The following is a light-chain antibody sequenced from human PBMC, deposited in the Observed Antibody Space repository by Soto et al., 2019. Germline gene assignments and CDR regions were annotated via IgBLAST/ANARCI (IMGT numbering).Light chain of an antibody. Sequence: RSGCPVTLYPGKRATVSCRVSQSVSSSYLAWYQQKPGQSLRLLIHRASSRATRIPDRVRGSRSGADFTVTFTTLETEDSAVYSCQQFTGPPPTFGQGTRLEIK. CDR2: RAS. V-gene: IGKV3-20*01. J-gene: IGKJ5*01. CDR3: QQFTGPPPT. CDR1: QSVSSSY.